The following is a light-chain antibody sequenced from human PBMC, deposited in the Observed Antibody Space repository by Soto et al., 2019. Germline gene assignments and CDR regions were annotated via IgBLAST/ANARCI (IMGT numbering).Light chain of an antibody. CDR1: SSDVGRYKY. Sequence: QSALTQPRSVSGSPGQSVTISCTGTSSDVGRYKYVSWYQQHPGKAPKLMLYDVNNRPSRVPDRFSGSKSGNTASLTISGLQAEDEADYYCCSYAGGGVVFGGGTQLTVL. CDR2: DVN. CDR3: CSYAGGGVV. J-gene: IGLJ2*01. V-gene: IGLV2-11*01.